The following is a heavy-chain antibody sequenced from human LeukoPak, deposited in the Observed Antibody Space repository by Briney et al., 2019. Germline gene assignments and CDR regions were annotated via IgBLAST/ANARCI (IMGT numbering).Heavy chain of an antibody. Sequence: PSETLSLTCTVSGGSISSYYWSWIRQPPGKGLEWIGYIYYSGSTNYNPSLKSRVTISVDTSKNQFSLKLSSVTAADTAVYYCARRVDGAAAGGGYYYYGMDVWGQGTTVTVSS. J-gene: IGHJ6*02. CDR3: ARRVDGAAAGGGYYYYGMDV. D-gene: IGHD6-13*01. V-gene: IGHV4-59*08. CDR2: IYYSGST. CDR1: GGSISSYY.